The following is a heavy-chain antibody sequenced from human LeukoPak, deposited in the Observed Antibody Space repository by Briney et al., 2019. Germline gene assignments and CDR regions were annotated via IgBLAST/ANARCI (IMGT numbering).Heavy chain of an antibody. Sequence: PSETLSLTCTVSGGSISSYYWSWIRQPPGKGLEWIGYIYYSGSTNYNPSLKSRVTISVDTSKNQFSLKLSSVTAADTAVYYCARSLSGSYYNGIGYWGQGTLVTVSS. D-gene: IGHD1-26*01. J-gene: IGHJ4*02. CDR2: IYYSGST. CDR3: ARSLSGSYYNGIGY. CDR1: GGSISSYY. V-gene: IGHV4-59*01.